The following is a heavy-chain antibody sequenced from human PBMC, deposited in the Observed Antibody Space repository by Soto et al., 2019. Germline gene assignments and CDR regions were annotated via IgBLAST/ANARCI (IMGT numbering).Heavy chain of an antibody. CDR3: ARSRECGLPNMWFDP. Sequence: SETLSLTCTVSGVSISSYYWSWIRQPPGKGLEWIGYIYYSGSTNYNPSLKSRVTISVDTSKNQFSLKLSSVTAADTAVYDCARSRECGLPNMWFDPWGQGTLVTVSS. J-gene: IGHJ5*02. CDR2: IYYSGST. D-gene: IGHD2-21*01. CDR1: GVSISSYY. V-gene: IGHV4-59*01.